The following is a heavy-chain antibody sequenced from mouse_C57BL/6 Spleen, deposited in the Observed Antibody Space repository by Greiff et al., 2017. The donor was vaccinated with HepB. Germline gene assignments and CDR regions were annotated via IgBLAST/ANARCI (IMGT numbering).Heavy chain of an antibody. D-gene: IGHD2-1*01. V-gene: IGHV1-55*01. J-gene: IGHJ1*03. CDR2: IYPGSGST. CDR1: GYTFTSYW. CDR3: ARGGGNYYVGYFDV. Sequence: QVQLKQPGAELVKPGASVKMSCKASGYTFTSYWITWVKQRPGQGLEWIGDIYPGSGSTNYNEKFKSKATLTVDTSSSTAYMQLSSLTSEDSAVYYCARGGGNYYVGYFDVWGTGTTVTVSS.